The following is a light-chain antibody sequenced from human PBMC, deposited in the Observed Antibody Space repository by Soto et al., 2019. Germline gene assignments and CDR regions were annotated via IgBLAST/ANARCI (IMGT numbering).Light chain of an antibody. Sequence: EIVLTQSPGTLFLSPGERATLSCRASQSVSSSYLAWYQQKPGQAPRLLISGASSRATGIPDRFTGGGSGTDFTLTISRLEPEDFAVYYCQQYGSSPRTFGQGTKVEIK. J-gene: IGKJ1*01. CDR1: QSVSSSY. V-gene: IGKV3-20*01. CDR2: GAS. CDR3: QQYGSSPRT.